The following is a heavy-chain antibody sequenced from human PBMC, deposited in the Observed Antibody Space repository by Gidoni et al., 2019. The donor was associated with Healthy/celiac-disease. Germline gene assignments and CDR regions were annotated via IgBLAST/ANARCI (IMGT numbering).Heavy chain of an antibody. D-gene: IGHD6-13*01. CDR3: ARDGAIAAAVDRRYIHKINNWFDP. CDR1: GFTFSRYA. Sequence: QVQLVESGGGVVQHGRSLRLSCAASGFTFSRYAMHWVRPAPGKGLEWVAVISYDGSNKYYADSVKGRFTISRDNSKNTLYLQMNSLRAEDTAVYYCARDGAIAAAVDRRYIHKINNWFDPWGQGTLVTVSS. CDR2: ISYDGSNK. J-gene: IGHJ5*02. V-gene: IGHV3-30-3*01.